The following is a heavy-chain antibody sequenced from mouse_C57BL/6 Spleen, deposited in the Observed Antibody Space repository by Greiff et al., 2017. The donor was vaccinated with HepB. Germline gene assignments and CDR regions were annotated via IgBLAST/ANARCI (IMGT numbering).Heavy chain of an antibody. D-gene: IGHD1-1*01. V-gene: IGHV1-72*01. CDR1: GYTFTSYW. Sequence: QVQLKQPGAELVKPGASVKLSCKASGYTFTSYWMHWVKQRPGRGLEWIGRIDPNSGGTKYNEKFKSKATLTVDKPSSTAYMQLSSLTSEDSAVYYCAKNYYGSSYVDAMDYWGQGTSVTVSS. CDR2: IDPNSGGT. J-gene: IGHJ4*01. CDR3: AKNYYGSSYVDAMDY.